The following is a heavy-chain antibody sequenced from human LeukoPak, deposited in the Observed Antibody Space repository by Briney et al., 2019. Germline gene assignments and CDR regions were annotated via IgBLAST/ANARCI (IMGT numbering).Heavy chain of an antibody. J-gene: IGHJ4*02. Sequence: GGSLRLSCAASGFALSTYSMNWVRQAPGKGLEWVSSISSGSSYIYYADSVKGRVTISRDNAKNSLYLQMNSLRAEDTAVYYCARVLSGCETTRCELDYWGQGTLVTVSS. CDR3: ARVLSGCETTRCELDY. CDR1: GFALSTYS. D-gene: IGHD1-26*01. CDR2: ISSGSSYI. V-gene: IGHV3-21*01.